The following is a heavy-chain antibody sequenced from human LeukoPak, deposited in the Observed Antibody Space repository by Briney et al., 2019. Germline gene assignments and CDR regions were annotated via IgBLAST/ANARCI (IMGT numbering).Heavy chain of an antibody. V-gene: IGHV3-13*01. D-gene: IGHD3-3*01. CDR1: GFTFSSYD. Sequence: GGSLRLSCAASGFTFSSYDMYWVRQATGKGLEWVSSIGTAGDTYYPGSVKGRFTISRDNAKNSLYLQMNSLRAGDTAVYYCARSTPDGLRFLEWLGGYYGMDVWGQGTTVTVSS. CDR2: IGTAGDT. J-gene: IGHJ6*02. CDR3: ARSTPDGLRFLEWLGGYYGMDV.